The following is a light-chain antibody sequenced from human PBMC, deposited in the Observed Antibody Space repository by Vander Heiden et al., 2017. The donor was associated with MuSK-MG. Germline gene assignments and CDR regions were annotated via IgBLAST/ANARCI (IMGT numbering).Light chain of an antibody. CDR3: EQSDTYPCT. V-gene: IGKV1-39*01. J-gene: IGKJ4*01. CDR1: RDISNY. CDR2: TAS. Sequence: DAQMTQSPSSLSASVGDTVTITCRASRDISNYVNWYQLKEGKAPKVLIYTASRLQNGVQLRFSGSGSGTDFVLTIRSLQPEDVATYFCEQSDTYPCTFGGGTKVDLK.